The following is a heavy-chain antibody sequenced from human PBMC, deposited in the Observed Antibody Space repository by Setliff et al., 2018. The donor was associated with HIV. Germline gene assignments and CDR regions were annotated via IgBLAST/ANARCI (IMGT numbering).Heavy chain of an antibody. CDR1: GYSISSGYY. Sequence: SETLSLTCAVSGYSISSGYYWGWIRQPPGKGLEWIGSIYHSGSTYYNPSLKSRFIISVDSSKNQFSLNVNSVTAADTAVYYCARTPSRGGFDYWGQGTLVTVSS. CDR2: IYHSGST. CDR3: ARTPSRGGFDY. V-gene: IGHV4-38-2*01. D-gene: IGHD3-16*01. J-gene: IGHJ4*02.